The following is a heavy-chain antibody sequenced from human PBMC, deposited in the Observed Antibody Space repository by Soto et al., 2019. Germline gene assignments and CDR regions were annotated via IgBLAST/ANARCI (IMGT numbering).Heavy chain of an antibody. CDR2: IIPILGIA. Sequence: ASVTVSCKASGGTFSSYTVIWVRQAPGQGLEWMGRIIPILGIANYAQKFQGRVTITADESTSTAYMELSSLRSEDTAVYYCARGREVVVITDYYYGMDVWGQGTTVTVS. CDR3: ARGREVVVITDYYYGMDV. D-gene: IGHD3-22*01. J-gene: IGHJ6*02. V-gene: IGHV1-69*02. CDR1: GGTFSSYT.